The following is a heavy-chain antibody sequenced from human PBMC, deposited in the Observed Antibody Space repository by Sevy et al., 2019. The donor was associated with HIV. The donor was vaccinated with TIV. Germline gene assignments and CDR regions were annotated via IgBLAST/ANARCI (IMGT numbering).Heavy chain of an antibody. J-gene: IGHJ5*02. V-gene: IGHV4-34*01. CDR3: ARASYDFWSGYYTGLSWFDP. CDR1: GGSFSGYY. Sequence: SETLSLTCAVYGGSFSGYYWSWIHQPPGKGLEWIGEINHSGSTNYNPSLKSRVTISVDTSKNQFSLKLSSVTAADTAVYYCARASYDFWSGYYTGLSWFDPWGQGTLVTVSS. CDR2: INHSGST. D-gene: IGHD3-3*01.